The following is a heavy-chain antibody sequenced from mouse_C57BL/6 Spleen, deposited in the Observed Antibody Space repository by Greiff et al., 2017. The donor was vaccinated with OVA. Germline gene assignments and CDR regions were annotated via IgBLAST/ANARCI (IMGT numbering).Heavy chain of an antibody. CDR1: GFSLTSYA. CDR2: IWTGGGT. Sequence: VKVVESGPGLVAPSQSLSITCTVSGFSLTSYAISWVRQPPGKGLEWLGVIWTGGGTNYNSALKSRLSISKDNSKSQVFLKMNSLQTDDTARYYCARNSDYYGSNDAMDYWGQGTSVTVSS. J-gene: IGHJ4*01. V-gene: IGHV2-9-1*01. D-gene: IGHD1-1*01. CDR3: ARNSDYYGSNDAMDY.